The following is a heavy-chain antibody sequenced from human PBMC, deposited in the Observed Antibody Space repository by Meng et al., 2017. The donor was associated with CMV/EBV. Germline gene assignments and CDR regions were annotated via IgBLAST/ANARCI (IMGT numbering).Heavy chain of an antibody. V-gene: IGHV3-30*02. Sequence: SGFTFSNFGMRWVRQAPGQGLEWVGCILHTGDDTCYPDSVQGRITISRDKSKTTLYIQMRTLTAEDTAVYYCATFRKYCAGCCCYSYWGQGTLVTVSS. J-gene: IGHJ4*02. CDR2: ILHTGDDT. CDR3: ATFRKYCAGCCCYSY. CDR1: GFTFSNFG. D-gene: IGHD3-22*01.